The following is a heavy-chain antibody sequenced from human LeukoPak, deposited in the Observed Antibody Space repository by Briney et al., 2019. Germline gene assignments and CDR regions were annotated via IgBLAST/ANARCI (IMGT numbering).Heavy chain of an antibody. CDR1: GFTFSSYG. V-gene: IGHV3-33*01. J-gene: IGHJ4*02. D-gene: IGHD3-22*01. Sequence: GRSLRLSCAASGFTFSSYGMHWVRQAPGKGLXXXXXXXXXGSNKYYADSVKGRFTISRDNSKNTLYLQMNSLRAEDTAVYYCARGSIYTYYYDSSGYYFDWGQGTLVTVSS. CDR3: ARGSIYTYYYDSSGYYFD. CDR2: XXXXGSNK.